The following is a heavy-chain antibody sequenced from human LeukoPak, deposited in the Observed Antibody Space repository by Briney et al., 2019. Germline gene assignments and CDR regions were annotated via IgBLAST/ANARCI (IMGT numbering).Heavy chain of an antibody. J-gene: IGHJ5*02. CDR3: ARYRWQLVVGEEYNWFDP. Sequence: SETLSLTCTVSGGSISSSSYYWGWIRQPPGKGLEWIGSIYYSGSTYYNPSLKSRVTISVDTSKNQFSLKLSSVTAADTAVYYCARYRWQLVVGEEYNWFDPWGQGTLVTVSS. D-gene: IGHD6-6*01. CDR1: GGSISSSSYY. CDR2: IYYSGST. V-gene: IGHV4-39*07.